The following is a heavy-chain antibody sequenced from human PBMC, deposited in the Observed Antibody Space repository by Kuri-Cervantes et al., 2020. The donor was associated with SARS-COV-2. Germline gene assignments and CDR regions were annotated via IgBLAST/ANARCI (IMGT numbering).Heavy chain of an antibody. CDR3: ARDPDGYNWVYDY. J-gene: IGHJ4*02. D-gene: IGHD5-24*01. V-gene: IGHV3-9*01. CDR1: GFSFDENA. CDR2: ISWNSGGI. Sequence: GGSLRLSCAGSGFSFDENAMHWVRQAPGKGLEWVSGISWNSGGIGYPDSVKGRFNISRDNAKNSLYLEMNSLRAEDTAVYYCARDPDGYNWVYDYWGQGTLVTVSS.